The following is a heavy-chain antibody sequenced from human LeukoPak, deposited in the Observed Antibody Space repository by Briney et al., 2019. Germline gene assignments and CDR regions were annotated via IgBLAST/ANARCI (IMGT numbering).Heavy chain of an antibody. Sequence: GGSLRLSCAASGFTFSSYTMNWVRQAPGKGLEWVSSISSSSSYIYYADSLKGRFTISRDDAKNSLYLQMDSLRAEDTAVYYCARDPTSSWETAFDLWGQGTMVTVSS. V-gene: IGHV3-21*01. D-gene: IGHD1-26*01. J-gene: IGHJ3*01. CDR3: ARDPTSSWETAFDL. CDR1: GFTFSSYT. CDR2: ISSSSSYI.